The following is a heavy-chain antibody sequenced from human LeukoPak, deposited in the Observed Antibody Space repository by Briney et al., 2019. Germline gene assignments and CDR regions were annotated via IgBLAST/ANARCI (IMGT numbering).Heavy chain of an antibody. D-gene: IGHD6-19*01. CDR2: IYYSGST. CDR3: ARVVYSSGWFDY. Sequence: SETLSLTCTVSGXSFSSYYWSWIRQPPGKGLEWIGYIYYSGSTNYNPSLKSRVTISVDTSKNLFSLKLTSVTAADTAVYYCARVVYSSGWFDYWGQGTLVTVSS. V-gene: IGHV4-59*01. J-gene: IGHJ4*02. CDR1: GXSFSSYY.